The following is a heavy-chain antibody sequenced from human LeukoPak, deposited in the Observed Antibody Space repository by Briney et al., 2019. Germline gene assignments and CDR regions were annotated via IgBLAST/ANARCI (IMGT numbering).Heavy chain of an antibody. V-gene: IGHV4-59*01. J-gene: IGHJ4*02. Sequence: SETLSLTCAVSGGSMRNYYWSSIRQPPGKGQEWIGYTYDRGSSSYNPSLRTRVSISIDTSKNQFSLNLSSVTAADTAVYYCARGWASSWYYFDFWGQGTLVTVSS. CDR3: ARGWASSWYYFDF. CDR1: GGSMRNYY. CDR2: TYDRGSS. D-gene: IGHD2-2*01.